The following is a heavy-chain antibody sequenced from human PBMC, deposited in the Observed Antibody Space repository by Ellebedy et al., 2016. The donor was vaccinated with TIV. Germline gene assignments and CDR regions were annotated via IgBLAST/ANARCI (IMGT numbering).Heavy chain of an antibody. D-gene: IGHD3-22*01. J-gene: IGHJ4*02. CDR1: GGSISSGDYY. Sequence: SETLSLXCTVSGGSISSGDYYWSWIRQPPGKGLEWIGYIYYSGSTYYNPSLKSRVTISVDTSKNQFSLKLSSVTAADTAVYYCARDNSGYPHPTFDYWGQGTLVTVSS. CDR3: ARDNSGYPHPTFDY. CDR2: IYYSGST. V-gene: IGHV4-30-4*01.